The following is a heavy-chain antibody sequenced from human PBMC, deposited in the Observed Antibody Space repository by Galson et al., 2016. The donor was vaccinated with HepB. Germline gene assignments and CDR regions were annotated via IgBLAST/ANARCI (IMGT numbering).Heavy chain of an antibody. J-gene: IGHJ6*03. D-gene: IGHD3-10*01. V-gene: IGHV3-23*01. Sequence: SLRLSCAASGFTFSSYAMSWVRQAPGAGLEWVSVISGRGGNTYYANSVEGRFTISRDKSKSTLYLQMNSLRAEDTAVSYCAKDRRLLWFGEFNYYMDVWGKGTTVTVSS. CDR1: GFTFSSYA. CDR2: ISGRGGNT. CDR3: AKDRRLLWFGEFNYYMDV.